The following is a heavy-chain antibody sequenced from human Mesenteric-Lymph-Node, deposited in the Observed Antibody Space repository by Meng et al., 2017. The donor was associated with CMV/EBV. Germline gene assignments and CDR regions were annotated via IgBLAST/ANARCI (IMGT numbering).Heavy chain of an antibody. CDR3: ASVGFDFWSGYSGYYGTDV. D-gene: IGHD3-3*01. V-gene: IGHV1-18*01. CDR2: ISAYNGNT. J-gene: IGHJ6*02. CDR1: GYTFTSYG. Sequence: ASVKVSCKASGYTFTSYGISWVRQAPGQGLEWMGWISAYNGNTNYAQKLQGRVTMTTDISTSTAYMELRSLRSDDTAVYYCASVGFDFWSGYSGYYGTDVWGQGTTVTVSS.